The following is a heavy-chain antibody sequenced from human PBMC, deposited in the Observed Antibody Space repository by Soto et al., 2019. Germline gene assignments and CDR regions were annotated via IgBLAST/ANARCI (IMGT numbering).Heavy chain of an antibody. V-gene: IGHV2-5*02. J-gene: IGHJ4*02. CDR3: AHSMGELRSGYYFDY. Sequence: QLTLKESGPTLVKPTQTLTLTCTFSGFSLSTSGVGVGWIRQPPGKALEWLALIYWDDDKRYSPSLKSRLTITEDPSKNQVVLTMTNMDPVDTATYYCAHSMGELRSGYYFDYWGQGTLVTVSS. D-gene: IGHD1-26*01. CDR2: IYWDDDK. CDR1: GFSLSTSGVG.